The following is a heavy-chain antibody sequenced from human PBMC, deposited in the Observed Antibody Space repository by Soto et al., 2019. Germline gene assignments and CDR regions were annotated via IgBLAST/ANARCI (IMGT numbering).Heavy chain of an antibody. CDR2: ISYDGSNQ. J-gene: IGHJ6*02. CDR3: ARDRGYYSYYYGMDV. V-gene: IGHV3-30-3*01. CDR1: EFTFSSYA. Sequence: VQLVESGGGVVQPGRSLRLSCAASEFTFSSYAIHWVRQTPGKGLEWVAFISYDGSNQYYADSVKGRFTISRDNSKNTLFLQMNSLRAEDTAVYYCARDRGYYSYYYGMDVWGQGTTVTVSS. D-gene: IGHD3-10*01.